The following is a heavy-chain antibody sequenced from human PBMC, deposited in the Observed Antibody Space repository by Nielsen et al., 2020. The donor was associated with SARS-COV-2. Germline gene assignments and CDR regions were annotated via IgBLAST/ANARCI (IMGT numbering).Heavy chain of an antibody. J-gene: IGHJ4*02. D-gene: IGHD4-23*01. Sequence: GESLKISCAASGFTFSSYEMNWVRQASGKGLEWLGRIRSYANEYATAYAASVKGRFTISRDDSKNTAYLQMNSLKTEDTAVYYCSSPTVAYWGQGTLVTVSS. CDR3: SSPTVAY. CDR2: IRSYANEYAT. CDR1: GFTFSSYE. V-gene: IGHV3-73*01.